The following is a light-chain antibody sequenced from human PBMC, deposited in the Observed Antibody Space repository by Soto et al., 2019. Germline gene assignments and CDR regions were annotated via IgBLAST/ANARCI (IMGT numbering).Light chain of an antibody. CDR1: SSDVGAYNF. CDR3: GSYTTSSNYV. J-gene: IGLJ1*01. V-gene: IGLV2-14*03. Sequence: QSVLTQPASVSGSPGLSITISCTGTSSDVGAYNFVSWYQQHPDKAPKLMIFDVSNRPPGVSNRFSGSKSGNTASLTISGLQSEDEAEYYCGSYTTSSNYVFGTGTRSPS. CDR2: DVS.